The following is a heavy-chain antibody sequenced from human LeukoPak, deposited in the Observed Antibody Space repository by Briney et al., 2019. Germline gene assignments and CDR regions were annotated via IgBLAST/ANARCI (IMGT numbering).Heavy chain of an antibody. V-gene: IGHV3-66*03. CDR3: AKDYKWGYGYYFDY. CDR1: GFIVSRNY. Sequence: GGSLRLSCAASGFIVSRNYMNWVRQAPGKGLEWVSLIYSSGTTYYADSVKGRLTISRDNSKNTLDLLMNSLRTEDTAVYYCAKDYKWGYGYYFDYWGQGTLVTVSS. CDR2: IYSSGTT. D-gene: IGHD5-18*01. J-gene: IGHJ4*02.